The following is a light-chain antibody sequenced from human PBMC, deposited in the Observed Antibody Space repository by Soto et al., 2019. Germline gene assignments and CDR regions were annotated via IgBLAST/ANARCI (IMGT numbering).Light chain of an antibody. V-gene: IGLV2-14*03. CDR2: DVS. CDR3: SSYASGSTLV. CDR1: SSDIGAYNY. Sequence: QSALTQPASVSGSPGQSITISCTGTSSDIGAYNYVYWYQQHPGKAPKLMIYDVSNRPSGVSNRFSGSKSGNTGSLTISGLQAEDEADYYCSSYASGSTLVFGTGTKLTVL. J-gene: IGLJ1*01.